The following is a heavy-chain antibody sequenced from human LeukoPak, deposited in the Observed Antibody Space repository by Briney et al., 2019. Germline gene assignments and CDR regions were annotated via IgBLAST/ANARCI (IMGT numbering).Heavy chain of an antibody. CDR1: GGSISSYY. D-gene: IGHD3-10*01. CDR2: IYTSGRT. J-gene: IGHJ3*02. Sequence: SETLSLTCTVSGGSISSYYGSWIRQPAGKGLEWIGRIYTSGRTNYNPSLKTRVTMSVDTSKNQFSLQLSSVTAAETAVYYCARDWLITMVRGALNETAFDIWGQGTMVTVSS. CDR3: ARDWLITMVRGALNETAFDI. V-gene: IGHV4-4*07.